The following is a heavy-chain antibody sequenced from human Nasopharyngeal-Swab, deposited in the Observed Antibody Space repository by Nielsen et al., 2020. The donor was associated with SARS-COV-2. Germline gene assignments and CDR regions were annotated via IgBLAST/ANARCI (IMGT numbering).Heavy chain of an antibody. D-gene: IGHD3-10*01. J-gene: IGHJ5*02. CDR3: ARDRITMVRGVISLTNWFDP. CDR1: GYTFTSYY. CDR2: INPSGGST. Sequence: ASVKVSCKASGYTFTSYYMHWVRQAPGQGLEWMGIINPSGGSTSYAQKFQGRVTVTRDTSTSTVYMELSSLRSEDTAVYYCARDRITMVRGVISLTNWFDPWGQGTLVTVSS. V-gene: IGHV1-46*01.